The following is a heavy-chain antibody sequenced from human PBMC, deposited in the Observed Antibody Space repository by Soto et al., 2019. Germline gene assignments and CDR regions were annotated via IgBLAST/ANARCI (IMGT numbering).Heavy chain of an antibody. D-gene: IGHD7-27*01. CDR2: IRSKAYGGTT. CDR1: GFTFGDYA. CDR3: TRLTWWFDP. V-gene: IGHV3-49*04. Sequence: GGSLRLSCTASGFTFGDYAMSWVRQAPGKGLEWVGFIRSKAYGGTTEYAASVKGRFTISRDDSKSIAYLQMNSLKTEDTAVYCCTRLTWWFDPWGQGTMVTVYS. J-gene: IGHJ5*02.